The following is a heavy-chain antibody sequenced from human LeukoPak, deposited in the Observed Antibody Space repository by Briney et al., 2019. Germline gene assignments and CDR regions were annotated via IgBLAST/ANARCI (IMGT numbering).Heavy chain of an antibody. CDR1: GFRIGDYY. CDR3: AREAWANVDF. CDR2: ISGSGGTV. J-gene: IGHJ4*02. V-gene: IGHV3-11*01. Sequence: SGGSLRLSCAASGFRIGDYYMSWIRQAPGKGLECISFISGSGGTVRYADSVKGRFTISRDNAENSLYLQMNSLRVEDTAVYYCAREAWANVDFWGQGTLVTVPS. D-gene: IGHD1-26*01.